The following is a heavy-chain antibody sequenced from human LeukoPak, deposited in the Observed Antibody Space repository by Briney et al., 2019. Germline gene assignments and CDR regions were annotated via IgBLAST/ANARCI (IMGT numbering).Heavy chain of an antibody. V-gene: IGHV1-2*02. CDR1: GYTFTGYY. J-gene: IGHJ3*02. CDR3: ARDLTTYDFWSGYGAFDI. Sequence: ASVKVSCKASGYTFTGYYMHWVRQAPGQGLEWMGWINPNSGGTNYAQKFQGRVTMTRDTSISTAYMELTRLRSDDTAVYYCARDLTTYDFWSGYGAFDIWGQGTMVTVSS. D-gene: IGHD3-3*01. CDR2: INPNSGGT.